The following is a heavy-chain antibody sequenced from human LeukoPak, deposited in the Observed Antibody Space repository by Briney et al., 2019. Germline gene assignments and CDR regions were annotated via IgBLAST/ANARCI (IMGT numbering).Heavy chain of an antibody. V-gene: IGHV3-53*04. D-gene: IGHD3-3*01. Sequence: GGSLRLSCAASGFTVSRNYMNWVRQAPGKGLEWVPLLSSTGNTSYADSVKGRFTISRHNSKNTLYLQVNSLRPEDTAMYYCARWRPIGAFDIWGQGTMVIVSS. J-gene: IGHJ3*02. CDR3: ARWRPIGAFDI. CDR2: LSSTGNT. CDR1: GFTVSRNY.